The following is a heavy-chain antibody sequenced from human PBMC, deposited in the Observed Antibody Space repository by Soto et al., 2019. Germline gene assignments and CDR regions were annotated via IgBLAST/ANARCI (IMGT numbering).Heavy chain of an antibody. CDR1: GFSLSTSGVG. V-gene: IGHV2-5*02. CDR3: AHRGTTVTLDWFDP. Sequence: QITLKESGPTLVKPTQTLTLTCTFSGFSLSTSGVGVGWIRQPPGKALEWLALIYWDDDKRYSPSLKSRLTTTKEPYKNQVVLTMTNMDPVDTATYYRAHRGTTVTLDWFDPWGQGTLVTVSS. J-gene: IGHJ5*02. CDR2: IYWDDDK. D-gene: IGHD4-17*01.